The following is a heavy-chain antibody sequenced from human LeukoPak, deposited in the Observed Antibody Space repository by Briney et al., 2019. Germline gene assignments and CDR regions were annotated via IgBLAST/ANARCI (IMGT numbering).Heavy chain of an antibody. CDR1: GFAFSDYY. CDR2: ISGVASDI. J-gene: IGHJ6*02. V-gene: IGHV3-11*01. CDR3: ARGGALGMDV. D-gene: IGHD1-26*01. Sequence: GGSLRLSCAASGFAFSDYYMTWIRQAPGKGLEWVSYISGVASDIYYGDSVKGRFTISRDNAKNSVYLQMNSLRAEDTAVYYCARGGALGMDVWGQGTTVTVSS.